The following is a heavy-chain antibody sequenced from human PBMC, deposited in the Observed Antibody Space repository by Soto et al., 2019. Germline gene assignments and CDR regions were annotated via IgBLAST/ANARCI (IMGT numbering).Heavy chain of an antibody. V-gene: IGHV1-24*01. D-gene: IGHD3-16*01. CDR3: ATFGGYGSPDSQFDY. J-gene: IGHJ4*02. CDR2: FDPEDGET. CDR1: GYTLTELS. Sequence: ASVKVSCKVSGYTLTELSMHWVRQAPGKGLEWMGGFDPEDGETIYAQKFQGRVTMTEDTSTDTAYMELSSLRSEDTAVYYCATFGGYGSPDSQFDYWGQGTLVTVSS.